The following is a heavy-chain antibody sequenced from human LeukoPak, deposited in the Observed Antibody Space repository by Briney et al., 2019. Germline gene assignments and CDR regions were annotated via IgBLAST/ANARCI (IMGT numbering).Heavy chain of an antibody. J-gene: IGHJ4*02. D-gene: IGHD6-19*01. CDR3: AREGQWLVPYFDY. Sequence: PSETLSLTCTVSGGSISGYYWTWIRQPPGKGWEWIGYVYYSGSTNYNPSLKSRVTISVDTSKNQFSLKLSSVTAADTAVYYCAREGQWLVPYFDYWGQGTLVTVSS. CDR1: GGSISGYY. V-gene: IGHV4-59*01. CDR2: VYYSGST.